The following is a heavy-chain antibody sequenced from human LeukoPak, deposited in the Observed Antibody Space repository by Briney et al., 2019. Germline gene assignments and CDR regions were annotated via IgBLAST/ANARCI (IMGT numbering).Heavy chain of an antibody. J-gene: IGHJ4*02. CDR2: ISYDGSNK. V-gene: IGHV3-30*03. D-gene: IGHD7-27*01. CDR3: ASEKLGIFDY. CDR1: GFTFSSYG. Sequence: GGSLRLSCAASGFTFSSYGMHWVRQAPGKGLEWVAVISYDGSNKYYADSVKGRFTISRDNSKNTLYLQMNSLRAEDTAVYYCASEKLGIFDYWGQGTLVTVSS.